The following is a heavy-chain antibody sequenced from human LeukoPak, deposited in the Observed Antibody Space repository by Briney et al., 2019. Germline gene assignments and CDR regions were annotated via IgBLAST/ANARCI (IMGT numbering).Heavy chain of an antibody. CDR2: VYHGENT. D-gene: IGHD6-19*01. Sequence: PGGSLRLSCAASGFTFSNIYMSWVRQAPGKGLEWISVVYHGENTYYADSVKGRFTISRDNSKNMPFLQMNSLRAEDTAVYYCVASTYSQRNYFDVWGQGTLVTVSS. CDR1: GFTFSNIY. CDR3: VASTYSQRNYFDV. J-gene: IGHJ4*02. V-gene: IGHV3-53*01.